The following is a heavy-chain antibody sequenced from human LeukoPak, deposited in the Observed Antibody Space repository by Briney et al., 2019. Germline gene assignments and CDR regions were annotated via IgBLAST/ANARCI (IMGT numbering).Heavy chain of an antibody. CDR1: GYTFTSYG. V-gene: IGHV1-18*01. CDR2: ISAYNGNT. D-gene: IGHD1-1*01. J-gene: IGHJ6*03. CDR3: ARVAGQYNWNDSFHYYYMDV. Sequence: ASVKVSCKASGYTFTSYGISWVRQAPGQGLEWMGWISAYNGNTNYAQKLQGRVTMTTDTSTSTAYMELRSLRSDDTAVYYCARVAGQYNWNDSFHYYYMDVWGKGTTVPVSS.